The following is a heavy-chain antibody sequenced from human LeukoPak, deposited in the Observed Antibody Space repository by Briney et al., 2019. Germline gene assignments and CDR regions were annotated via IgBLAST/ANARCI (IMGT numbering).Heavy chain of an antibody. CDR1: GFSFGDYA. J-gene: IGHJ4*02. V-gene: IGHV3-49*03. Sequence: PGRSLRLSCTASGFSFGDYAMSWFRQAPGKGLGWVGFIRSKAYGGTTEYAASVKGRFTISRDDSKSIAYLQMNSLKTEDTAVYYCTSPLLWFGELSYYFDYWGQGTLVTVSS. D-gene: IGHD3-10*01. CDR2: IRSKAYGGTT. CDR3: TSPLLWFGELSYYFDY.